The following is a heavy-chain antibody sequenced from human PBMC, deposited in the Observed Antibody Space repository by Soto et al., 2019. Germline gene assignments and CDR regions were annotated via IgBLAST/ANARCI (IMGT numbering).Heavy chain of an antibody. CDR1: GFTFSSYE. Sequence: PGGSLRLSCAASGFTFSSYEMNWVRQAPGKGLEWVSYISSSGSTIYYADSVKGRFTISRDNAKNSLYLQMNSLRAEDTAVYYCARDLVTGTTWSYGMDVWGQGTTVTVSS. CDR2: ISSSGSTI. D-gene: IGHD1-7*01. CDR3: ARDLVTGTTWSYGMDV. J-gene: IGHJ6*02. V-gene: IGHV3-48*03.